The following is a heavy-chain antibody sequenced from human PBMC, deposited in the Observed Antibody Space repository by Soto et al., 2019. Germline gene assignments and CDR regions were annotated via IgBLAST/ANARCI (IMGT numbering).Heavy chain of an antibody. Sequence: SVKVSCKASGYTFTRSGIIWVRQAPGQGLEWMGWISPIFGEADYAQKFQGRITITADKSTSTAYMELSSLRSEDTAVYYCAKDMYSSSWYFYYYSMDVWGQGTTVTVSS. CDR1: GYTFTRSG. V-gene: IGHV1-69*06. J-gene: IGHJ6*02. CDR3: AKDMYSSSWYFYYYSMDV. CDR2: ISPIFGEA. D-gene: IGHD6-13*01.